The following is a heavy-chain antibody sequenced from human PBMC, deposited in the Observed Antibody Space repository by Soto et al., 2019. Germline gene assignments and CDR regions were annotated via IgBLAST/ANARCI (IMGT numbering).Heavy chain of an antibody. V-gene: IGHV2-70*11. J-gene: IGHJ3*02. CDR3: ARIRVTSIAARDAFDI. CDR2: IDWDDDK. D-gene: IGHD6-6*01. CDR1: GFSLSTSGMC. Sequence: SGPTLVKPTQTLTLTCTFSGFSLSTSGMCVSWIRQPPGKALEWLARIDWDDDKYYSTSLKTRLTISKDTSKNQVVLTMTNMDPVDTATYYCARIRVTSIAARDAFDIWGQGTMVTVSS.